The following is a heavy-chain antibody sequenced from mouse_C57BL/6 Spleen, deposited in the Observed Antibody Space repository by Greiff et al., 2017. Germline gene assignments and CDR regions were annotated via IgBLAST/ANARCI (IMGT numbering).Heavy chain of an antibody. J-gene: IGHJ3*01. CDR1: GFSLTSYG. Sequence: QVQLKQSGPGLVAPSQSLSITCTVSGFSLTSYGVHWVRQPPGKGLEWLVVIWSDGSTTYNSALKSRLSISKDKSKSQVFLKMNSLQTDDTAMYYCARQYGNYEAWFAYWGQGTLVTVSA. CDR2: IWSDGST. CDR3: ARQYGNYEAWFAY. D-gene: IGHD2-1*01. V-gene: IGHV2-6-1*01.